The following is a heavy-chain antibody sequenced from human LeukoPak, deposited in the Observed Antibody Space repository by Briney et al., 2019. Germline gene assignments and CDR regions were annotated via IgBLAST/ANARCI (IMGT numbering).Heavy chain of an antibody. D-gene: IGHD2-2*02. V-gene: IGHV3-21*03. CDR2: ISSSSSYI. Sequence: GGSLRLSCAASGFTFSSYSMNWVRQAPGKGLEWVSSISSSSSYIYYADSVKGRFTISRANAKNSLYLQMNILRAEDTAVYYCARVAVYCSSTSCYIDYAGQGTLVTVSS. CDR3: ARVAVYCSSTSCYIDY. CDR1: GFTFSSYS. J-gene: IGHJ4*02.